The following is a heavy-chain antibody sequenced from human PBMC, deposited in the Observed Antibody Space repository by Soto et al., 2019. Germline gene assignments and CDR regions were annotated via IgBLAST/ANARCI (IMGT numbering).Heavy chain of an antibody. V-gene: IGHV1-46*04. CDR2: INPGGGST. CDR3: ARLSTAPGTGGEYFYY. J-gene: IGHJ4*02. CDR1: GYSFTSNF. Sequence: QVQLVQSGAEVKKPGASVKVSCKASGYSFTSNFLHWVRQAPGQGLEWMGIINPGGGSTTSTQKLQGRVSMTRDTSTRTGYMELGGLKSDDAAVYYCARLSTAPGTGGEYFYYWGQGTLVTVSS. D-gene: IGHD6-13*01.